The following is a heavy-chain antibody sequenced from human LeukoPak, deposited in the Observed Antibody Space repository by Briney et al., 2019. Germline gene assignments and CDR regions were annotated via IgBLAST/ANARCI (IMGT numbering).Heavy chain of an antibody. J-gene: IGHJ4*02. CDR1: GGTFSSYA. D-gene: IGHD3-22*01. CDR3: GNYYDSSGFDY. Sequence: SSVKVSCKASGGTFSSYAISWVRQAPGQGLGWMGGIIPIFGTANYAQKFQGRVTITADESTSTAYMELSSLRSEDTAVYYCGNYYDSSGFDYWGQGTLVTVSS. V-gene: IGHV1-69*01. CDR2: IIPIFGTA.